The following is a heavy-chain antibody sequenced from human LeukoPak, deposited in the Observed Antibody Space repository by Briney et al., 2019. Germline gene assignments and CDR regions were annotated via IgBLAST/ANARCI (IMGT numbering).Heavy chain of an antibody. D-gene: IGHD1-26*01. CDR2: ISGSGAST. CDR3: AKDVGKWESPHFFDY. Sequence: GGSRRFSCLTSGFTFSTNAMSWVRKAPGKGLEWISGISGSGASTYYADSVTGRFTISRDNSRNTLYLQMNSLRGDDTAVYYCAKDVGKWESPHFFDYWGQGTLVTVSS. CDR1: GFTFSTNA. V-gene: IGHV3-23*01. J-gene: IGHJ4*02.